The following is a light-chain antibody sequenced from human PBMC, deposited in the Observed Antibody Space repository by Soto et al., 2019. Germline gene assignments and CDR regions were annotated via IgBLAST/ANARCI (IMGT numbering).Light chain of an antibody. V-gene: IGLV7-46*01. Sequence: QAVVTQEPSLTVSPGGTVTLTCGSSTGAVTSGHYPYWFQQKPGQAPRTLIYDTSNKHSWTPARFSGSLLGGKAALTLSGAQPEDEAEYYCLLSYSGARGVFGTGTQVP. CDR2: DTS. CDR1: TGAVTSGHY. J-gene: IGLJ1*01. CDR3: LLSYSGARGV.